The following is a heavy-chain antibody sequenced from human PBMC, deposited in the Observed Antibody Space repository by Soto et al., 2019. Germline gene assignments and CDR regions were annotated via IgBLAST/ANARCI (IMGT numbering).Heavy chain of an antibody. J-gene: IGHJ5*02. V-gene: IGHV4-4*07. CDR2: IYSSGGT. Sequence: QVHLQESGPGLVKPSETLSLSCSVSGGSMNNYYWTWIRLPAGKGLEWIGRIYSSGGTHYNPSLKGRVTISLDTSKNQFSLRLNSVTAADTAVYYCARGQRFSDWFDPWGQGTLVTVSS. CDR3: ARGQRFSDWFDP. D-gene: IGHD3-3*01. CDR1: GGSMNNYY.